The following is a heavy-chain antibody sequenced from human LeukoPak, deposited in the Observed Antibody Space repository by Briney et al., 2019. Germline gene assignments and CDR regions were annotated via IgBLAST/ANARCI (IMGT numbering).Heavy chain of an antibody. CDR1: GFTFSSYS. Sequence: PGGSLRLSCAASGFTFSSYSMNWVRQAPGKGLEWVSYISSSSSTIYYADSVKGRFTISRDNAKNSLYLQMKSLRAEDTAVYYCARDPPGYCTNGVCPFDYWGQGTLVTVSS. J-gene: IGHJ4*02. CDR3: ARDPPGYCTNGVCPFDY. V-gene: IGHV3-48*01. D-gene: IGHD2-8*01. CDR2: ISSSSSTI.